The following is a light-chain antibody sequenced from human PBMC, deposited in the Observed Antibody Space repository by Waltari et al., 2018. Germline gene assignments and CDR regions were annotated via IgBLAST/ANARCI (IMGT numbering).Light chain of an antibody. J-gene: IGKJ1*01. CDR1: QSRSRY. CDR2: GAS. CDR3: QHHFRLPAT. Sequence: SCRSSQSRSRYLAWYQQKPGQAPRLLIYGASNRATGVPPRFSGSGSGTDFSLTISGLEPEDSAVYYCQHHFRLPATFGQGTKVEIK. V-gene: IGKV3-20*01.